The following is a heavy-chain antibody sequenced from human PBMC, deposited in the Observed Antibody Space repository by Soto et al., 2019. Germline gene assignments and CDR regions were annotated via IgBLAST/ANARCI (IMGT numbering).Heavy chain of an antibody. J-gene: IGHJ4*02. V-gene: IGHV4-30-4*01. CDR3: ARDVGDCSGGSCYKGIN. Sequence: SETLSLTCTFSCGSIISGDYYWSWIRQPPGKGLEWIGYIYYSGSTYYNPSLKSRVTISVDTSKNQFSLKLSSVTAADTAVYYCARDVGDCSGGSCYKGINWGQGTLVTVSS. CDR2: IYYSGST. D-gene: IGHD2-15*01. CDR1: CGSIISGDYY.